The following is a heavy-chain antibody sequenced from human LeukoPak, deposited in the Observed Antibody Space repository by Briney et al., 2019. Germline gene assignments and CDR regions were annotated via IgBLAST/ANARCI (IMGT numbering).Heavy chain of an antibody. J-gene: IGHJ6*02. D-gene: IGHD2-15*01. CDR2: ISSSGSTI. CDR3: AKDRVVVVVANYYYGMGV. V-gene: IGHV3-11*04. CDR1: GFTFSDYY. Sequence: GGSLRLSCAASGFTFSDYYMSWIRQAPGKGLEWVSYISSSGSTIYYADSVKGRFTISRDNAKNSLYLQMNSLRAEDTAVYYCAKDRVVVVVANYYYGMGVWGQGTTVTVSS.